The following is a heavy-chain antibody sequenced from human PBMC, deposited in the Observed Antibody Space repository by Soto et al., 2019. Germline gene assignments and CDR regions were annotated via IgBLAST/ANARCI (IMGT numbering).Heavy chain of an antibody. CDR2: ISSSSSYT. CDR3: ARDSSLYYYGSGSVYGMDV. V-gene: IGHV3-11*06. CDR1: GFTFSDCY. Sequence: GSLRLSCAASGFTFSDCYMSWIRQAPGKGLEWVSYISSSSSYTNYADSVKGRFTISRDNAKNSLYLQMNSLRAEDTAVYYCARDSSLYYYGSGSVYGMDVWGQGTTVTVSS. J-gene: IGHJ6*02. D-gene: IGHD3-10*01.